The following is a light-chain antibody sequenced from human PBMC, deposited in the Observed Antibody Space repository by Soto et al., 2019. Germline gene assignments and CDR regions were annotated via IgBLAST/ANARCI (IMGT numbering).Light chain of an antibody. CDR2: GAS. V-gene: IGKV3-20*01. CDR1: QSVSSIN. J-gene: IGKJ1*01. Sequence: EIVLTQSPGTLSLSPGERATLSCRASQSVSSINLAWYQQKPDQAPRLLIYGASSRATGIPDRFSGSGSGTDFTLTISRLEPEDLAVYYCQQYGSSPWTFGQGTKVEIK. CDR3: QQYGSSPWT.